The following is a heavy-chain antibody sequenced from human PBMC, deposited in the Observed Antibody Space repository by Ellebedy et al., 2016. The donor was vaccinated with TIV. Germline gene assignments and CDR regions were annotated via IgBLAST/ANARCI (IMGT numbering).Heavy chain of an antibody. V-gene: IGHV3-7*01. CDR3: ARGGRRWMIVVD. CDR1: GFTSSSYG. Sequence: PGGSLRLSCAASGFTSSSYGMHWVRQAPGKGLEWVANIKQDGSEKYYVDSVKGRFTISRDNAKNSLYLQMNSLRVEDTAVYYCARGGRRWMIVVDWGQGTLVTVSS. D-gene: IGHD3-22*01. CDR2: IKQDGSEK. J-gene: IGHJ4*02.